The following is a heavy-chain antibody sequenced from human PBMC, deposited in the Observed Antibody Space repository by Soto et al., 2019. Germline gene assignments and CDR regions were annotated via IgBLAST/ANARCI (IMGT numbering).Heavy chain of an antibody. CDR2: IYYSGST. CDR1: GGSISSSSDD. Sequence: SETLSLTCTVSGGSISSSSDDWGWIRQPPLNGREGIGSIYYSGSTYYNPSLKSPVPRSTATTKNPCSRNLSAVTAADTAVYSCASPGGWNYVWYSYGIDVWGQGTMVTVSS. D-gene: IGHD1-7*01. CDR3: ASPGGWNYVWYSYGIDV. J-gene: IGHJ6*02. V-gene: IGHV4-39*02.